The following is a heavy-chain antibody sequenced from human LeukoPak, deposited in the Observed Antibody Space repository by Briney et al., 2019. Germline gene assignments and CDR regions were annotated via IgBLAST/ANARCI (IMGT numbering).Heavy chain of an antibody. CDR3: VRGCTSTSCYDY. Sequence: GGSLRLSCAASGFTFSSYEMNWVRQAPGKGLEWVAYINGSGSSIYYADSVKGRFTVSRDNAKNSLYLQLNSLRAEDTAVYYCVRGCTSTSCYDYWGQGTLVTVSS. D-gene: IGHD2-2*01. J-gene: IGHJ4*02. CDR1: GFTFSSYE. CDR2: INGSGSSI. V-gene: IGHV3-48*03.